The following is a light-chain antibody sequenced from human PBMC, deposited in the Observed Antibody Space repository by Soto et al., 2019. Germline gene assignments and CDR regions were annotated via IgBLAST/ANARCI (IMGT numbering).Light chain of an antibody. Sequence: EVVLTQSPGTLSLSPGESATLSCRASQSVSNNYFAWYQQKPGQAPRLLIFGSSDRATGIPDRFSGSGSGTDLTLTISRLEPEDFAVYSCHQYGSSPPYTFGQGTKLEIK. CDR2: GSS. J-gene: IGKJ2*01. CDR3: HQYGSSPPYT. V-gene: IGKV3-20*01. CDR1: QSVSNNY.